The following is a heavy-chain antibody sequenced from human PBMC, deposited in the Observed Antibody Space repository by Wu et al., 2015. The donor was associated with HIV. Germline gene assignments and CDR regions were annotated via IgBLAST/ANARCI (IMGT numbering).Heavy chain of an antibody. V-gene: IGHV1-46*01. J-gene: IGHJ4*02. D-gene: IGHD2-21*01. Sequence: QVQLVQSGAEVKKPGASVKISCKSSGYTFTNYYVHWVRLVPGQGFVWMGIINPIGGSPRYAQRFQGRVTMTSDTSTDTAYMELSSLTSDDTAIYFCARYFGGSVAFDFWGQGTLVIVSS. CDR1: GYTFTNYY. CDR3: ARYFGGSVAFDF. CDR2: INPIGGSP.